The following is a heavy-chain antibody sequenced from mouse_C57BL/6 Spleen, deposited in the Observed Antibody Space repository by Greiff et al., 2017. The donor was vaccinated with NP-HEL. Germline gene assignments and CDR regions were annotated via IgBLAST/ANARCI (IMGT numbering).Heavy chain of an antibody. CDR1: GYSITSGYY. Sequence: VQLQQSGPGLVKPSQSLSLTCSVTGYSITSGYYWNWIRQFPGNKLEWMGYISYDGSNNYNPSLKNRISITRDTSKNQFFLKLNSVTTEDTATYYCAREGGYDYDAWFAYWGQGTLVTVSA. CDR3: AREGGYDYDAWFAY. V-gene: IGHV3-6*01. CDR2: ISYDGSN. J-gene: IGHJ3*01. D-gene: IGHD2-4*01.